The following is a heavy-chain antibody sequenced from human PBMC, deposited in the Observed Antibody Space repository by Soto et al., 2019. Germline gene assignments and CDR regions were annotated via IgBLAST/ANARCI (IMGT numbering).Heavy chain of an antibody. D-gene: IGHD2-15*01. V-gene: IGHV3-33*01. J-gene: IGHJ3*02. CDR2: IGYDGSNK. Sequence: QVQLVESGGGVVQPGRSLRLSCAASGFTFSSYAMHWVRQAPGKGLEWVAVIGYDGSNKFYADSVKGRFSISRDNSKNTLYLQMNSLRAEETAVYYCARGVDSRGAFDIWDQGTMVTVSS. CDR1: GFTFSSYA. CDR3: ARGVDSRGAFDI.